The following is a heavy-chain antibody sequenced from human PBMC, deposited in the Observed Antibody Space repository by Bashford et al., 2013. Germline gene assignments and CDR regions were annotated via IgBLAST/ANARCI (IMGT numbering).Heavy chain of an antibody. CDR3: ASGIVGDYYYYGMDV. CDR2: IYPGDSDT. V-gene: IGHV5-51*01. J-gene: IGHJ6*02. Sequence: WVRQMPGKGLEWMGIIYPGDSDTRYSPSFQGQVTISADKSISTAYLQWSSLKASDTAMYYCASGIVGDYYYYGMDVWGQGTTVTVSS. D-gene: IGHD2-15*01.